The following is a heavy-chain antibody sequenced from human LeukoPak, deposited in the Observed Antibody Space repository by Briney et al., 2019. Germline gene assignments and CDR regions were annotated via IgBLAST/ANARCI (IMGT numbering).Heavy chain of an antibody. Sequence: PSETLSLTCTVSGGSISSYYWTWIRQPPGKGLEWIGYIYYSGSTNYNPSLKSRVTISVDASKNQFSLKLSSVTAADTAVYYCAIGYSYGFDYWGQGTLVTVSS. CDR1: GGSISSYY. J-gene: IGHJ4*02. CDR3: AIGYSYGFDY. CDR2: IYYSGST. V-gene: IGHV4-59*01. D-gene: IGHD5-18*01.